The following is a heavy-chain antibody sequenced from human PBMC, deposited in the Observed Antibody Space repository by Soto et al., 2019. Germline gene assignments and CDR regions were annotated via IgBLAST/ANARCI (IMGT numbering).Heavy chain of an antibody. D-gene: IGHD6-6*01. CDR3: ARGPYEGSSTFYYYYYGMDV. V-gene: IGHV1-69*13. J-gene: IGHJ6*02. Sequence: GASVKVSCKASGGTFSSYAISWVRQAPGQGLEWMGGIIPIFGTANYAQKFQGRVTITADESTSTAYMELSSLRSEDTAVYYCARGPYEGSSTFYYYYYGMDVWGQGTTVTVSS. CDR1: GGTFSSYA. CDR2: IIPIFGTA.